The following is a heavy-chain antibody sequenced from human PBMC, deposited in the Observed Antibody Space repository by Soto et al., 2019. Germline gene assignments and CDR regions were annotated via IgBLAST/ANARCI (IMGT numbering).Heavy chain of an antibody. CDR2: IYYSGST. D-gene: IGHD2-21*02. Sequence: SETLSLTCTVSGGSISSGGYYWSWIRQHPGKGLEWIGYIYYSGSTYYNPSLKSRVTISVDTSKNQFSLKLSSVTAADTAVYYCARDLPLRGGNSEYYYYGMDVWGQGTTVTVSS. V-gene: IGHV4-31*03. J-gene: IGHJ6*02. CDR3: ARDLPLRGGNSEYYYYGMDV. CDR1: GGSISSGGYY.